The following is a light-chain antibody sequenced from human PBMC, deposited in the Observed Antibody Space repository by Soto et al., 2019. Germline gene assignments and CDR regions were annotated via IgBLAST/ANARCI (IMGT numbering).Light chain of an antibody. CDR1: QSVSSN. CDR2: GAS. Sequence: EIVMTQSPATLSVSPGERATLSCRASQSVSSNLAWYQQKPGQAPRLLIYGASTRATGIPARFSGSGSGTEFTLPISSLQSEDFAVYYCQHSGTFGQGTKVEIK. J-gene: IGKJ1*01. CDR3: QHSGT. V-gene: IGKV3-15*01.